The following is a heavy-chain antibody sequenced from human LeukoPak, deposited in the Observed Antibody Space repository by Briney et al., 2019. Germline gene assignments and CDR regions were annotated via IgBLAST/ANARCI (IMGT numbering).Heavy chain of an antibody. V-gene: IGHV4-30-2*01. J-gene: IGHJ3*02. CDR3: ASISRALFDAFDM. CDR1: GGSISSGGYS. Sequence: SETLSLTCAVSGGSISSGGYSWSWIRQPPGKGLEWIGYIYRSGSTYYNPSLKSRVTISVDRSKNQFSLKLSSVTAADTAVYYCASISRALFDAFDMWGQGSMATVSS. D-gene: IGHD1-14*01. CDR2: IYRSGST.